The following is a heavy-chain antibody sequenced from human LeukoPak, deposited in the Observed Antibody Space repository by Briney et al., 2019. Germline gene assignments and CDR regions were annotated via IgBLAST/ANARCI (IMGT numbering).Heavy chain of an antibody. D-gene: IGHD1-26*01. CDR1: GYTFTNYG. V-gene: IGHV1-18*01. CDR2: ISAYNGNT. J-gene: IGHJ6*02. CDR3: ARAGATTRISYYYGMDV. Sequence: ASVKVSCKASGYTFTNYGIRWVRQAPGQGLEWMGWISAYNGNTNYAQKLQGRVTMTTDTSTSTAYMELRSLRSDDTAVYYCARAGATTRISYYYGMDVWGQGTTVTVSS.